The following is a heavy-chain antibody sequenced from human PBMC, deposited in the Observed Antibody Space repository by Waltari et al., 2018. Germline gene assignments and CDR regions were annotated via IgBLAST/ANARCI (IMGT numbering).Heavy chain of an antibody. CDR1: GGSISSYY. Sequence: QVQLQESGPGLVKPSETLSLTCTVSGGSISSYYWSWIRQPPGQGLEWIGYIYYSGSNNYNPSLKSRVTRSIDTAKNQFSLKLSAVTAADTALYYCARGLGGRGYYYYYMDVWGKGTTVTVSS. D-gene: IGHD3-16*01. V-gene: IGHV4-59*01. CDR2: IYYSGSN. J-gene: IGHJ6*03. CDR3: ARGLGGRGYYYYYMDV.